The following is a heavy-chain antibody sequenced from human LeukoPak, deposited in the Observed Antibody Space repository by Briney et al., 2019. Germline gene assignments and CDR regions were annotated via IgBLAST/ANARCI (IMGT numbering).Heavy chain of an antibody. D-gene: IGHD2-15*01. Sequence: SATLSFTCAVYGGSFGGYYWGWIRQPPGKGLEWIGEGNHSGSTNYKPSLKSRVTISVDTSKNQFSLKLSSVNAADTAVYYCARGPRIVVAANNWFDPWGQGTLVTVSS. CDR2: GNHSGST. V-gene: IGHV4-34*01. CDR1: GGSFGGYY. CDR3: ARGPRIVVAANNWFDP. J-gene: IGHJ5*02.